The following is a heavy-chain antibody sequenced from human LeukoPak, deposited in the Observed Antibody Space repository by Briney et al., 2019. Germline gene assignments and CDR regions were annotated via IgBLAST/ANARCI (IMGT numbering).Heavy chain of an antibody. CDR1: GFTVSGNY. D-gene: IGHD1-26*01. CDR2: IYSGGST. CDR3: ARDRKVGATQDY. Sequence: GGSLRLSCAAYGFTVSGNYMSWVRQAPGKGLEWVSVIYSGGSTYYADSVKGRFTISRDNSKNTLYLQMNSLRAEDTAVYYCARDRKVGATQDYWGQGTLVTVSS. J-gene: IGHJ4*02. V-gene: IGHV3-53*01.